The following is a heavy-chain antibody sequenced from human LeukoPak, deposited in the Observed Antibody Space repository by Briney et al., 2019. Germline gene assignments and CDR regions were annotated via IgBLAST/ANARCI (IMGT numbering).Heavy chain of an antibody. J-gene: IGHJ5*02. CDR3: ARQGSSVTRNWFDP. Sequence: GESLKISCKGSGYSFTSYWIAWVRQMPGKGLEWMGIIYPRDSDTRYSPSFQGQVTISADKSISTAYLHWSSLKASGTAMYYCARQGSSVTRNWFDPWGQGTLVTVSS. CDR2: IYPRDSDT. D-gene: IGHD4-17*01. CDR1: GYSFTSYW. V-gene: IGHV5-51*01.